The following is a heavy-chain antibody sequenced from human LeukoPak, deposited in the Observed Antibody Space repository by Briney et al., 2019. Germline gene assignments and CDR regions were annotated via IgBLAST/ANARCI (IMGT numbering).Heavy chain of an antibody. V-gene: IGHV1-2*02. Sequence: ASVKVSCKGSGYTFTGYYIHWVRQAPGQGLEWMGWINPNNGDTTSIQKFQGRVSMTRDTSIRTAYMELSSLRPDDTAVYYCGAGGLMGDFWGQGTLVTVSS. J-gene: IGHJ4*02. CDR1: GYTFTGYY. CDR2: INPNNGDT. CDR3: GAGGLMGDF. D-gene: IGHD3-16*01.